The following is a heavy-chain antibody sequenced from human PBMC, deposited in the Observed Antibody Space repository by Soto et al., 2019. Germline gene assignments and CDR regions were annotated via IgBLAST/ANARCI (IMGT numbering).Heavy chain of an antibody. D-gene: IGHD2-21*01. CDR2: IYYSGST. J-gene: IGHJ6*03. CDR1: GGSISSGGYY. CDR3: ARDCGGDCYRGGYYYYYMDA. V-gene: IGHV4-31*03. Sequence: SETLSLTCTVSGGSISSGGYYWSWIRQHPGKGLEWIGYIYYSGSTYYNPSLKSRVTISVDTSKNQFSLKLSSVTAADTAVYYCARDCGGDCYRGGYYYYYMDAWGKGTTVTVSS.